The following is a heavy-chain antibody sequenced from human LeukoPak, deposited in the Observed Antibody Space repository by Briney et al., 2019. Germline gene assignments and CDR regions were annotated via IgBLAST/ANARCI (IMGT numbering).Heavy chain of an antibody. CDR2: FYSGGST. Sequence: GGSLRLSCAASGFTVSNYYISWVRQAPGKGLEWVSVFYSGGSTYYADSVRGRFTISRDNSKNTLYLQMNSLRAVDTAVYYCAREKSPRAFDIWGQGTMVTVSS. J-gene: IGHJ3*02. CDR1: GFTVSNYY. CDR3: AREKSPRAFDI. V-gene: IGHV3-66*01.